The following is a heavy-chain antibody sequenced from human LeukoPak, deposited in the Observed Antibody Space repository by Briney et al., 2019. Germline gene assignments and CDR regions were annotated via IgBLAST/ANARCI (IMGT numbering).Heavy chain of an antibody. CDR2: FDPEDGEI. D-gene: IGHD2-15*01. Sequence: GASVKVSCKVSGYTPTELSMHWVRQAPGKGLEWMGGFDPEDGEIIYAQKFQGRVTMTEDTSTDTAYMELSSLRSEDTAAYYCATDPLGPVPRDCSGGSCYWFDPWGQGTLVTVSS. V-gene: IGHV1-24*01. J-gene: IGHJ5*02. CDR3: ATDPLGPVPRDCSGGSCYWFDP. CDR1: GYTPTELS.